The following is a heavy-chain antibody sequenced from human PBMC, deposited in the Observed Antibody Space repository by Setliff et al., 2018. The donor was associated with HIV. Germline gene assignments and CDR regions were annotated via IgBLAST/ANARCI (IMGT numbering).Heavy chain of an antibody. CDR2: VYHGGTT. Sequence: SETLSLTCTVSGDSISNNGYYWAWIRQPPGKGLEWIGCVYHGGTTYYNPSLKSRLAMSVDTSKNKFFLKLNSLTAADTAVYYCSLQHGRPMRWFDPWGPGTLVTVSS. V-gene: IGHV4-39*01. CDR1: GDSISNNGYY. J-gene: IGHJ5*02. D-gene: IGHD2-2*01. CDR3: SLQHGRPMRWFDP.